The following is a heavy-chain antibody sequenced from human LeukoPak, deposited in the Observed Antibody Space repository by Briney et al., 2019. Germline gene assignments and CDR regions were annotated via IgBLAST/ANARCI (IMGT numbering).Heavy chain of an antibody. CDR1: GGSISGYY. V-gene: IGHV4-34*01. CDR3: ARAIAAAGTSTNWFDP. Sequence: SETLSLTCTVSGGSISGYYWSWIRQPPGKGREWIGEINHSGSTNYNPSLKSRVTISVDTSKNQFSLKLSSVTAADTAVYYCARAIAAAGTSTNWFDPWGQGTLVTASS. D-gene: IGHD6-13*01. CDR2: INHSGST. J-gene: IGHJ5*02.